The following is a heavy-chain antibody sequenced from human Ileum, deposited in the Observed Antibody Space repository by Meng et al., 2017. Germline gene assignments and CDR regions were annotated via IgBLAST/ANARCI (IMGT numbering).Heavy chain of an antibody. J-gene: IGHJ6*02. Sequence: ASVKVSCKASGYTFTSYAISWVRQAPGQGLEWMGWISAYNGNTNYAQKFQGRVTMTTNTSTSTAYMELSSLRSDDTAVYYCARAPFILCFGELSSYYYGMDVWGQGTTVTVSS. V-gene: IGHV1-18*01. CDR2: ISAYNGNT. CDR1: GYTFTSYA. CDR3: ARAPFILCFGELSSYYYGMDV. D-gene: IGHD3-10*01.